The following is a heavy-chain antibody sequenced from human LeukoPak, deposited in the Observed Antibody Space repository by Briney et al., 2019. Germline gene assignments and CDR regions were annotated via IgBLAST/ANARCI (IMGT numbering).Heavy chain of an antibody. J-gene: IGHJ4*02. D-gene: IGHD3-10*01. V-gene: IGHV1-18*01. CDR2: ISACNGNT. Sequence: GASVKVSCKASGYAFTSYGISWVRQAPGQGLEWMGWISACNGNTNYAQKLQGRVTMTTDTSTSTAYMELRSLRSDDTAVYYCARDGIRKVQITMARGVLSDYWGQGTLVTVSS. CDR3: ARDGIRKVQITMARGVLSDY. CDR1: GYAFTSYG.